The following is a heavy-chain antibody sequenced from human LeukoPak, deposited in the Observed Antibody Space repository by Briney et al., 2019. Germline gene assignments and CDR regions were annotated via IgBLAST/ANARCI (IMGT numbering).Heavy chain of an antibody. Sequence: GGSLRLSCAASGFTFSSYWMSWVRQAPGKGLEWVANIKQDGSEKYYVDSVKGRFTISRDNAKNSLYLQMNSLRAEDTAVYYCARDYGDYLSAYYYGMDVWGQGTTVTVSS. J-gene: IGHJ6*02. CDR3: ARDYGDYLSAYYYGMDV. V-gene: IGHV3-7*01. CDR1: GFTFSSYW. CDR2: IKQDGSEK. D-gene: IGHD4-17*01.